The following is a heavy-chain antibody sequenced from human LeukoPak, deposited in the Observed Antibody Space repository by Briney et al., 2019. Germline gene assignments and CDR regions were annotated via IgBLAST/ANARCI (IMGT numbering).Heavy chain of an antibody. V-gene: IGHV4-59*01. D-gene: IGHD1-1*01. CDR1: GGSISSYY. Sequence: SETLPPTCTVSGGSISSYYWSLIRQPPGKGLEWIGYIYYSGSTNYNPSLKSRVTISVDTSKNQFSLKLSSVTAADTAVYYCARGRRTTADYWGQGTLVTVSS. CDR3: ARGRRTTADY. CDR2: IYYSGST. J-gene: IGHJ4*02.